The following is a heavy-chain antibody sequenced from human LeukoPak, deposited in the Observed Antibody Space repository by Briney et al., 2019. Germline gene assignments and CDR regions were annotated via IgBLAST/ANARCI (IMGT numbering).Heavy chain of an antibody. CDR2: LYYSGST. CDR3: ARGDKQWLATFDY. V-gene: IGHV4-39*07. D-gene: IGHD6-19*01. Sequence: PSETLSLTCTVSGGSISSSSYYWGWIRQPPGRGLEWIGSLYYSGSTYYNPSLKSRVTISVDTSKNQFSLKLSSVTAADTAVYYCARGDKQWLATFDYWGQGTLVTVSS. J-gene: IGHJ4*02. CDR1: GGSISSSSYY.